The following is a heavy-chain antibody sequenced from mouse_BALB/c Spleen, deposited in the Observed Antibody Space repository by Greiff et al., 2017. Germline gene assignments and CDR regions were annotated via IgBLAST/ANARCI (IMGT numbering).Heavy chain of an antibody. CDR1: GFTFSSYT. V-gene: IGHV5-12-2*01. Sequence: EVKVVESGGGLVQPGGSLKLSCAASGFTFSSYTMSWVRQTPEKRLEWVAYISNGGGSTYYPDTVKGRFTISRDNAKNTLYLQMSSLKSEDTAMYYCARRMGYYDAMDYWGQGTSVTVSS. CDR3: ARRMGYYDAMDY. D-gene: IGHD2-2*01. J-gene: IGHJ4*01. CDR2: ISNGGGST.